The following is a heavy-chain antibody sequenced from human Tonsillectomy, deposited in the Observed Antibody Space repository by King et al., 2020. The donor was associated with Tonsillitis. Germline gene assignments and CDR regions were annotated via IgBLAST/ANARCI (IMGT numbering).Heavy chain of an antibody. CDR2: VQQDGSEK. Sequence: VQLVESGGGLVQPGGSLRLSCVASGFTFSSYWMSWVRQAPGKGLEWVANVQQDGSEKYYVDSVKGRITISRDNAKNSLYLQMNSLRAEDTAVYYCAGEREYYDYVWGSSRPGDYYYYNMDVWGKGTTVTVSS. V-gene: IGHV3-7*03. J-gene: IGHJ6*03. CDR3: AGEREYYDYVWGSSRPGDYYYYNMDV. CDR1: GFTFSSYW. D-gene: IGHD3-16*02.